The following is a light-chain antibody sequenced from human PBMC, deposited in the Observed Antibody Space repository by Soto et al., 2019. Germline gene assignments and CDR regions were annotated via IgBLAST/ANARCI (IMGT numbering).Light chain of an antibody. J-gene: IGKJ1*01. CDR2: DAS. V-gene: IGKV3-15*01. Sequence: EIVLTQSPATLSLSPGDRATLSCRASQSISSSVNWFQQKPGQPPRLLIYDASTRATGVPARFSGSGSGTEFTLSISSLQSEDSAVYYCQQYNNWPWTFGQGTKVDIK. CDR3: QQYNNWPWT. CDR1: QSISSS.